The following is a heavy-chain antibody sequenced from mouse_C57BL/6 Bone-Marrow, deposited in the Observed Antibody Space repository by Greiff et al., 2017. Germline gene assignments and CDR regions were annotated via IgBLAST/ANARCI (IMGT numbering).Heavy chain of an antibody. D-gene: IGHD2-4*01. CDR1: GYTFTSYG. CDR2: IYPRSGNT. CDR3: ARYDYGWFDY. Sequence: QVQLQQSGAELARPGASVKLSCKASGYTFTSYGISWVKQRPGQGLEWIGEIYPRSGNTYYNEKFKGKATLTADKSSSTAYMELSSLTSEDSAVYFCARYDYGWFDYWGQGTLVTVSA. V-gene: IGHV1-81*01. J-gene: IGHJ3*01.